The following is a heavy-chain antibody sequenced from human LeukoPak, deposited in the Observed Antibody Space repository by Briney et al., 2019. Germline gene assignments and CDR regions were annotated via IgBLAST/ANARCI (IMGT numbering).Heavy chain of an antibody. D-gene: IGHD6-19*01. V-gene: IGHV4-38-2*01. CDR3: ARAPVAGKGITDATYDY. CDR1: GYSISSGYY. J-gene: IGHJ4*02. CDR2: IYHSGST. Sequence: SETLSLTCAVSGYSISSGYYWGWIRQPPGKGLEWIGSIYHSGSTYYNPSLKSRVTISVDTSKNQSSLKLSSVTAADTAVYYCARAPVAGKGITDATYDYWGQGTLVTVSS.